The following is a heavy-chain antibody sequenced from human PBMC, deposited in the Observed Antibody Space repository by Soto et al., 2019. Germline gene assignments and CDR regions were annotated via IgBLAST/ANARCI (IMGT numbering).Heavy chain of an antibody. V-gene: IGHV1-69*12. J-gene: IGHJ4*02. CDR2: IIPIFGTA. CDR3: ARDGGVYDYSPFDY. CDR1: GGTFSSYA. Sequence: QVQLVQSGAEVKKPGSSVKVSCKASGGTFSSYAISWVRQAPGPGLEWMGGIIPIFGTADYAPKFQGRVTITADESTSTAYMELSSLRSEDTAVYYCARDGGVYDYSPFDYWGQGTLVTVSS. D-gene: IGHD4-4*01.